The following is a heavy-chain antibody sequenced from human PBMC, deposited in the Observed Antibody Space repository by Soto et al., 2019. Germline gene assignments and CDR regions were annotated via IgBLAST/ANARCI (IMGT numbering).Heavy chain of an antibody. Sequence: GGSLRLSCAASGFTFNNYGMHWVRQAPGKGLEWVAVISDDGVSKYYADSVQGRFTISRDNSESAVFLQMNSLRPDDTALYFCARAYYFGSGTSYTLYYWGQGTQVTVSS. J-gene: IGHJ4*02. CDR2: ISDDGVSK. CDR3: ARAYYFGSGTSYTLYY. D-gene: IGHD3-10*01. CDR1: GFTFNNYG. V-gene: IGHV3-30*03.